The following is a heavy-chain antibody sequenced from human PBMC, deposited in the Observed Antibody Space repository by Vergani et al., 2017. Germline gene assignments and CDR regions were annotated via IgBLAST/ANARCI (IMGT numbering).Heavy chain of an antibody. CDR3: AKETASSSSGRYFQH. D-gene: IGHD6-6*01. V-gene: IGHV4-4*07. CDR2: LSTSGNS. J-gene: IGHJ1*01. CDR1: GDSMNTYY. Sequence: QVQLQESGPGLVKPSETLSLTCSVSGDSMNTYYWTWIRQPAGKGLEWIGRLSTSGNSNYNPSLKSRVTMSVDTSRNQFFLILTSVTAADTAVYYCAKETASSSSGRYFQHWGQGTLVTVSS.